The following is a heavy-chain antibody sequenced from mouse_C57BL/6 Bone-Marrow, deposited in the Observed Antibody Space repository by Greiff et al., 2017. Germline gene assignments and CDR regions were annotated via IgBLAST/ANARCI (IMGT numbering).Heavy chain of an antibody. Sequence: QVQLQQSGAELARPGASVKLSCKASGYTFTSYGISWVKQRTGQGLEWIGEIYPRSGNTYYNEKFKGKATLTADKSSSTEYMELRSLTSEDSAVYFCARLVSSYAMDYWGQGTSVTVSS. CDR2: IYPRSGNT. CDR3: ARLVSSYAMDY. J-gene: IGHJ4*01. D-gene: IGHD2-2*01. CDR1: GYTFTSYG. V-gene: IGHV1-81*01.